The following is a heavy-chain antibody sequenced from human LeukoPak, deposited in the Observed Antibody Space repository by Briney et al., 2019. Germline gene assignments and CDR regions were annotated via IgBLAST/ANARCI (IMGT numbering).Heavy chain of an antibody. CDR3: ARGGAGVGATTDDFGY. Sequence: SETLSLTCAVYGGSFSGYYWSWIRQPPGKGLEWIGEINHSGSTNYNPSLKSRVTISVDTSKNQFSLKLSSVTAADTAVYYCARGGAGVGATTDDFGYWGQGTLVTVSS. CDR1: GGSFSGYY. J-gene: IGHJ4*02. CDR2: INHSGST. V-gene: IGHV4-34*01. D-gene: IGHD1-26*01.